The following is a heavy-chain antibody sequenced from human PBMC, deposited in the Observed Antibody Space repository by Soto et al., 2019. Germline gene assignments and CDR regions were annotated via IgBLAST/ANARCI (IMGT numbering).Heavy chain of an antibody. D-gene: IGHD3-3*01. Sequence: ASVKVSCKASGYTLTSYYMHWVRQAPGQGLEWMGIINPSGGSTSYAQKFQGRVTMTRDTSTSTVYMELSSLRSEDTAVYYCARDKYYDFWSGVVWFDPWGQGTLVTVS. V-gene: IGHV1-46*01. J-gene: IGHJ5*02. CDR3: ARDKYYDFWSGVVWFDP. CDR1: GYTLTSYY. CDR2: INPSGGST.